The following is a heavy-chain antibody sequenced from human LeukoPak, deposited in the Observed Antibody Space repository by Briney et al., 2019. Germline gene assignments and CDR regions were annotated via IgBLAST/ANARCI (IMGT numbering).Heavy chain of an antibody. CDR1: GGSISSGSYY. V-gene: IGHV4-61*02. CDR3: ARAVLGWYYGSGSRWSWFDP. D-gene: IGHD3-10*01. J-gene: IGHJ5*02. CDR2: IYTSGST. Sequence: PSETLSLTCTVSGGSISSGSYYWSWIRQPAGKGLEWIGRIYTSGSTNYNPSLKSRVTISVDTSKNQFSLKLSSVTAADTAVYYCARAVLGWYYGSGSRWSWFDPWGQGTLVIVSS.